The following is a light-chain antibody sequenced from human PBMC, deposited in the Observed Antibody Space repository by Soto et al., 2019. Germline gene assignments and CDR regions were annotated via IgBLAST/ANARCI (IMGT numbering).Light chain of an antibody. Sequence: QSALTQPRSVSGSPGQSVTISYTGTSSDVGGYNYVSWYQQHPGKAPKLMIYDVSKRPSGVPDRFSGSKSGNTASLTISGLQAEDEADYYCCSYAGSYTYVFGTG. J-gene: IGLJ1*01. CDR2: DVS. CDR3: CSYAGSYTYV. V-gene: IGLV2-11*01. CDR1: SSDVGGYNY.